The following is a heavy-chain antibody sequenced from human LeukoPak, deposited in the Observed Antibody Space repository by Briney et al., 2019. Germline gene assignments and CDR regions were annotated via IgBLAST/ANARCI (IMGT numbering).Heavy chain of an antibody. J-gene: IGHJ2*01. CDR1: GGSFNSYA. Sequence: SVKVSCKASGGSFNSYAISWVRQAPGQGLEWMGGIIPIFGTANYAQKFQGRVTITADKSTNTAYMELSSLRSEDTAVYYCARSQPPAHFDLWGRGTLVTVSS. CDR2: IIPIFGTA. CDR3: ARSQPPAHFDL. V-gene: IGHV1-69*06.